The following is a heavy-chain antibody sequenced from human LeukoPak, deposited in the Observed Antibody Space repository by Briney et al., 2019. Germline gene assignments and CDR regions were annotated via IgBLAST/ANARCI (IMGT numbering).Heavy chain of an antibody. CDR3: AREGESYPFDY. J-gene: IGHJ4*02. Sequence: PGGSLRLSCAASGFTFSSYWMSWVRQAPGKGLEWVANIKQDGSEKYYVDSVKGRFTISRDNAKNSLYLQMNSLRAEDTAVYCCAREGESYPFDYWGQGTLVTVSS. CDR2: IKQDGSEK. D-gene: IGHD1-26*01. V-gene: IGHV3-7*03. CDR1: GFTFSSYW.